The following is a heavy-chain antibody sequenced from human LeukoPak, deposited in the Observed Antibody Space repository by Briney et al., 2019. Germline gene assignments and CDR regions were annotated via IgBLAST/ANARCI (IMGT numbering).Heavy chain of an antibody. J-gene: IGHJ4*02. D-gene: IGHD3-22*01. CDR2: IWYDGSNK. Sequence: HSGGSLRLSCVASGFTFSSYGMHWVRQAPGKGLEWVAVIWYDGSNKYYADSVKGRFTISRDNSKNTLYLQMNSLRAEDTAVYYCAKDLDSNGSFDYWGPGTLGNVSS. V-gene: IGHV3-33*06. CDR1: GFTFSSYG. CDR3: AKDLDSNGSFDY.